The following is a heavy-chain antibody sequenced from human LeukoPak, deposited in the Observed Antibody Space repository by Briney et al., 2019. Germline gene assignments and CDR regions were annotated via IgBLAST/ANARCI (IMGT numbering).Heavy chain of an antibody. Sequence: PGGSLRLSCAASGFTFSNYGMHWVRQAPGKGLGWVAFIRYDGGNKYYADSVKGRFTISRDNSKNTLYLQMNSLRAEDTAVYYCAKGGSGSFVVATIFDYWGQGTLVTVSS. CDR2: IRYDGGNK. CDR3: AKGGSGSFVVATIFDY. V-gene: IGHV3-30*02. J-gene: IGHJ4*02. CDR1: GFTFSNYG. D-gene: IGHD2-15*01.